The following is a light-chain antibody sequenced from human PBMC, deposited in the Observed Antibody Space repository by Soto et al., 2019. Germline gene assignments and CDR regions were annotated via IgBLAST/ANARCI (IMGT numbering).Light chain of an antibody. CDR3: QQYNDWPLT. J-gene: IGKJ1*01. CDR2: GAF. Sequence: EIVMKQSPVTLSVSPGERVTLSCRASQSVSSNLAWYQQKPGQAPSLLIYGAFTRATGIPARFSGTGSGTEFTLTISSLQSEDFALYYCQQYNDWPLTFGQATKVDIK. V-gene: IGKV3-15*01. CDR1: QSVSSN.